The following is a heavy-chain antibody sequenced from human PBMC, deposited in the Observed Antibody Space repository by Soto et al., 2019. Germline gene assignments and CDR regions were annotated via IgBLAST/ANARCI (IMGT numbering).Heavy chain of an antibody. CDR2: IKQDGSEK. CDR1: GFTFSSYW. Sequence: GGSLRLSCAASGFTFSSYWMSWVRQAPGKGLEWVANIKQDGSEKYYVDSVKGRFTISRDNAKNSLYLQMNSLRAEDTAVYYCARALPYPSYDSSGYYGYFDYWGQGTLVTVSS. CDR3: ARALPYPSYDSSGYYGYFDY. D-gene: IGHD3-22*01. V-gene: IGHV3-7*01. J-gene: IGHJ4*02.